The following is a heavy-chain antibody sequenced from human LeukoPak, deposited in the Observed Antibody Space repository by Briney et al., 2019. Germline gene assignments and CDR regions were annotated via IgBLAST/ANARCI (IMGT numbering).Heavy chain of an antibody. CDR3: AKAGGGFSLNY. D-gene: IGHD3-16*01. Sequence: GGSLRLSCAASGFTFDDYGMNWVRQAPGKGLEWVSCISSSGTTIYYADSVKGRFTISRDSAKNSLYLQMNSLRAEDTAVYYCAKAGGGFSLNYWGQGTLVTVSS. J-gene: IGHJ4*02. CDR1: GFTFDDYG. CDR2: ISSSGTTI. V-gene: IGHV3-48*03.